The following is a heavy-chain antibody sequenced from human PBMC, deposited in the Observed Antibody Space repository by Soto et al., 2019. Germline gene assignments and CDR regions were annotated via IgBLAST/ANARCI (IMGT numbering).Heavy chain of an antibody. CDR3: ATIQTLGDCSGGSCYPSFYYGMDV. CDR2: IDPSDSYT. D-gene: IGHD2-15*01. J-gene: IGHJ6*02. Sequence: WEYLKISCKGSVYSFTSYWISWVRQMPGKGLECMGRIDPSDSYTNYSPSFQGHVTISADKSISTAYLQWSSLKAADTAMYYCATIQTLGDCSGGSCYPSFYYGMDVWGQGTTVTVSS. CDR1: VYSFTSYW. V-gene: IGHV5-10-1*01.